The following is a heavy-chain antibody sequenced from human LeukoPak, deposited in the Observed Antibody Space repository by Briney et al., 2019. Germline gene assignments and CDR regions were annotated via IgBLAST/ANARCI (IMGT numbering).Heavy chain of an antibody. CDR1: GGSISSGGYS. D-gene: IGHD6-13*01. V-gene: IGHV4-30-2*01. CDR3: ASSSWYDAFDI. Sequence: PSETLSLTCAVSGGSISSGGYSWSWIRQPPGTGLEWIGYIYHSGSTYYNPSLKSRVTISVDRSKNQFSLKLSSVTAADTAVYYCASSSWYDAFDIWGQGTMVTVSS. CDR2: IYHSGST. J-gene: IGHJ3*02.